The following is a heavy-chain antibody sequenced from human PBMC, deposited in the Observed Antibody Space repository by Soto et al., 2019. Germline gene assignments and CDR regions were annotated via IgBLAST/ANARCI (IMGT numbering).Heavy chain of an antibody. V-gene: IGHV4-59*01. D-gene: IGHD1-20*01. CDR2: IYYSGST. Sequence: PSETLSLTCTVSGGSISSYYWSWIRQTPGKGLEWIGYIYYSGSTNYNPSLKSRVTISVDTSKNQFSLKLSSVTAADTAVYYCGRRMYKCCSPGFCSWGEGTVVTGSS. CDR3: GRRMYKCCSPGFCS. CDR1: GGSISSYY. J-gene: IGHJ4*02.